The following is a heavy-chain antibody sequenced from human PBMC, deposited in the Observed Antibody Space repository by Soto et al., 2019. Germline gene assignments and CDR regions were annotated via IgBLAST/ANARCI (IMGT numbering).Heavy chain of an antibody. V-gene: IGHV1-2*04. CDR3: ARGVPWVAVAGIDAFDI. CDR1: GYTFTGYY. D-gene: IGHD6-19*01. Sequence: ASVKVSCKASGYTFTGYYMHWVRQAPGQGLEWMGWINPNSGGTNYAQKFQGWVTMTRDTSISTAYMELSRLRSDDTAVYYCARGVPWVAVAGIDAFDIWGQGTMVTVSS. CDR2: INPNSGGT. J-gene: IGHJ3*02.